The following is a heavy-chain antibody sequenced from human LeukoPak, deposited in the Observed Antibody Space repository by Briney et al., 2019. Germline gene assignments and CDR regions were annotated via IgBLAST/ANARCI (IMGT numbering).Heavy chain of an antibody. CDR3: AREWTPNCSGGSCYSRVWFDP. J-gene: IGHJ5*02. Sequence: SQTLSLTCAISGDSVSSNSAAWNWIRQSPSRGLEWLGRTFYRSKWCNDYAASVRSRITINADTSKNQFSLHLNSVTPEDTAVYYCAREWTPNCSGGSCYSRVWFDPWGQGTLVTVSS. CDR1: GDSVSSNSAA. CDR2: TFYRSKWCN. D-gene: IGHD2-15*01. V-gene: IGHV6-1*01.